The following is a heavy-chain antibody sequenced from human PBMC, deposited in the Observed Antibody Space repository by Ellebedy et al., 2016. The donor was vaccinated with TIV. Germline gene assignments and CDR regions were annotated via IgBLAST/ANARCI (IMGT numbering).Heavy chain of an antibody. Sequence: TLSLTXTVSGGSISSYYWSWIRQSPGKALEWLALIYWDDDKHYSPSLQNRLTITKDTSKNQVVLTMTNTDPVDTATYFCAHRRAPDRGDWFDLWGQGTLVAVSS. V-gene: IGHV2-5*08. J-gene: IGHJ5*02. D-gene: IGHD3-10*01. CDR3: AHRRAPDRGDWFDL. CDR1: GGSISSYYW. CDR2: IYWDDDK.